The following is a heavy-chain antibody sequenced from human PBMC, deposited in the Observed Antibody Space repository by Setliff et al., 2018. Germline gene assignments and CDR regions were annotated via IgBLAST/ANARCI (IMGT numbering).Heavy chain of an antibody. D-gene: IGHD2-15*01. CDR3: GRGFSRIEGWGNWFDP. CDR1: GFTFSTYS. Sequence: PGGSLRLSCAASGFTFSTYSMSWVRQAPGKGLEWVSAISGDSIYIYYGDSVKGRFIISRDNSKNTLYLQMRSLRAEDTAVYYCGRGFSRIEGWGNWFDPWGQGILVTVSS. J-gene: IGHJ5*02. V-gene: IGHV3-23*01. CDR2: ISGDSIYI.